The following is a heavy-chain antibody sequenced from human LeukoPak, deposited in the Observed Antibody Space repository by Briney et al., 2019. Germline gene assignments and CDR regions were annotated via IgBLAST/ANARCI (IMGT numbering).Heavy chain of an antibody. V-gene: IGHV3-53*01. Sequence: GGSLRLSCAASGFTVSSNYMSWVRQAPGKGLEWVSVIYSGGSTYYADSVKGRFTISRDNSKNTLYLQMNSLRAEDTAVYYCAKDPVAYYYGSGSYDYWGQGTLVTVSS. CDR3: AKDPVAYYYGSGSYDY. CDR2: IYSGGST. J-gene: IGHJ4*02. D-gene: IGHD3-10*01. CDR1: GFTVSSNY.